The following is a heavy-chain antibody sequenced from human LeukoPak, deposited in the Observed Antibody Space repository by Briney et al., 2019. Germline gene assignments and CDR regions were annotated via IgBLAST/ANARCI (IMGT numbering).Heavy chain of an antibody. Sequence: SETLSLTCTVSGYSISSGYYWGWIRQPPGKGLEWIGSIYHSGSTYYNPSLKSRVTISVDTSKNQFSLKLSSVTAADTAVYYCARYCSGGSCRTDYFDYWGQGTLVTVSS. V-gene: IGHV4-38-2*02. CDR3: ARYCSGGSCRTDYFDY. D-gene: IGHD2-15*01. J-gene: IGHJ4*02. CDR1: GYSISSGYY. CDR2: IYHSGST.